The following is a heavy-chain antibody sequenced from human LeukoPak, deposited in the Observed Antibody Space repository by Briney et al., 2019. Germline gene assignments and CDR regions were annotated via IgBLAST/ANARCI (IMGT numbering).Heavy chain of an antibody. CDR3: ARARLLRDAFDI. J-gene: IGHJ3*02. D-gene: IGHD3-22*01. CDR1: GYTFTSYG. V-gene: IGHV1-18*01. CDR2: ISAYNGNT. Sequence: ASVSVSCKAPGYTFTSYGISWVRQAPGQGLEWMGWISAYNGNTNYAQKLQGRVTMTTDTSTSTAYMELRSLRSDDTAVYYCARARLLRDAFDIWGQGTMVTVSS.